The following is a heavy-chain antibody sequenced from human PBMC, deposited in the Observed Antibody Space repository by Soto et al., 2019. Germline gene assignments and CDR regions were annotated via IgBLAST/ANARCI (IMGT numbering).Heavy chain of an antibody. J-gene: IGHJ5*02. D-gene: IGHD1-26*01. CDR1: GDSVNDYY. Sequence: QVQLQESGPGLVKPSETLSVTCTVSGDSVNDYYWSWIRQPPGQGLEWIGYIYNSGNTNYNPSLKSRVTISVDTSKNQFFLRLTSVTAADTAVYYCARLMGREWFDPWGQGSLVTVSS. V-gene: IGHV4-59*08. CDR2: IYNSGNT. CDR3: ARLMGREWFDP.